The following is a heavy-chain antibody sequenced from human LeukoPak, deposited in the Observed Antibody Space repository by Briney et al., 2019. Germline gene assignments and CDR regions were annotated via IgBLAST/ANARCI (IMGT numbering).Heavy chain of an antibody. D-gene: IGHD1-26*01. CDR1: GFTFSSYE. CDR2: ISSSGSTI. J-gene: IGHJ5*02. Sequence: GGSLRLSCAASGFTFSSYEMNWVRQAPGKGLEWVSYISSSGSTIYYADSVKGRFTISRDNSKNTLYLQMNSLRAEDTAVYYCAKGATRYGGFDPWGQGTLVTVSS. V-gene: IGHV3-48*03. CDR3: AKGATRYGGFDP.